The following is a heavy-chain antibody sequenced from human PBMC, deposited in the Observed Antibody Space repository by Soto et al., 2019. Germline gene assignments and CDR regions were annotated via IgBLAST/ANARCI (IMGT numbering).Heavy chain of an antibody. D-gene: IGHD3-22*01. CDR1: GFTFSSYW. V-gene: IGHV3-7*04. CDR2: IKQDGSEK. J-gene: IGHJ3*02. CDR3: ARGDYHDSSGPFSDAFDI. Sequence: GESLKISCAASGFTFSSYWMSWVRQAPGKGLEWVANIKQDGSEKWYVGSVKGRFTISRDNAKKSLYLQMNSLRVDDTAVYYCARGDYHDSSGPFSDAFDIWGQGTMVTVS.